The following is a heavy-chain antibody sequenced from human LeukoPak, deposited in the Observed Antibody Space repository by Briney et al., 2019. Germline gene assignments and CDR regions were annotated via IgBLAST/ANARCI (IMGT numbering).Heavy chain of an antibody. D-gene: IGHD5-24*01. Sequence: TGGALRLSCAASGVTLGDYSMRWVRQTPGKGLEWVSLIQGDALTAHYGNSVRRRLTISRNDSKNSLHLQMNGLRTEDSALYYFAKGLHGVSFSFDYWGRGTLVTVSS. V-gene: IGHV3-43*02. CDR3: AKGLHGVSFSFDY. CDR2: IQGDALTA. CDR1: GVTLGDYS. J-gene: IGHJ4*02.